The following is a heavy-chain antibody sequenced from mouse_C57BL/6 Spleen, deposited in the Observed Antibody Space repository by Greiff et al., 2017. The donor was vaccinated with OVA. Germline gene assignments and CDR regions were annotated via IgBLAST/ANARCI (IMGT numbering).Heavy chain of an antibody. J-gene: IGHJ2*01. CDR1: GYTFTDYN. D-gene: IGHD2-5*01. Sequence: EVQVVESGPELVKPGASVKIPCKASGYTFTDYNMDWVKQSHGKSLEWIGDINPNNGGTIYNQKFKGKATLTVDKSSSTAYMELRSLTSEDTAVYYCARSDYSNFDYWGQGTTLTVSS. V-gene: IGHV1-18*01. CDR2: INPNNGGT. CDR3: ARSDYSNFDY.